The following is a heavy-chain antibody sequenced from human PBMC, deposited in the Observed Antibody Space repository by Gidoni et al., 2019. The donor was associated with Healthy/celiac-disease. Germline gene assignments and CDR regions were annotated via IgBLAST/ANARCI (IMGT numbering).Heavy chain of an antibody. V-gene: IGHV1-69*06. J-gene: IGHJ2*01. CDR2: IIPIFGTA. Sequence: QVQLAQSGAEVKKPGSSVKVSCKASGGTFSSYAISWVRQAPGQGLEWIGGIIPIFGTANYAQKFQGRVTITADKSTSTAYMELSSLRSEDTAVYYCARGVVVPAARTGGYFDLWGRGTLVTVSS. CDR3: ARGVVVPAARTGGYFDL. CDR1: GGTFSSYA. D-gene: IGHD2-2*01.